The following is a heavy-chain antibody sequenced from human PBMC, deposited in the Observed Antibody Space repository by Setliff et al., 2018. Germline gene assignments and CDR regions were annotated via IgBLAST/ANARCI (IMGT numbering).Heavy chain of an antibody. CDR1: GASISSSNW. V-gene: IGHV4-4*02. CDR3: ACWGGTVNAFDI. J-gene: IGHJ3*02. Sequence: ETLSLTGAVSGASISSSNWWSWVRQPPGKGLEWIGEIYHSGSANYNPSLKSRVSISVDKSKNQFSLKLSSVTAADTAVYYCACWGGTVNAFDIWGQGTMVTVSS. D-gene: IGHD3-16*01. CDR2: IYHSGSA.